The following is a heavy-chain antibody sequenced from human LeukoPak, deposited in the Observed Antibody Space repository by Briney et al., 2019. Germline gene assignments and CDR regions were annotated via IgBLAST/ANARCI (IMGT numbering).Heavy chain of an antibody. V-gene: IGHV4-61*01. CDR2: IYYSGST. D-gene: IGHD6-6*01. Sequence: SQTLSLTCTVSGASIISGYYWSWIRQPPGQGLEWIGYIYYSGSTNYNPSLKSRVTISVDTSKNQFSLKLSSVTAADTAVYYCARASWQLVLDYWGQGTLVTVSS. CDR1: GASIISGYY. J-gene: IGHJ4*02. CDR3: ARASWQLVLDY.